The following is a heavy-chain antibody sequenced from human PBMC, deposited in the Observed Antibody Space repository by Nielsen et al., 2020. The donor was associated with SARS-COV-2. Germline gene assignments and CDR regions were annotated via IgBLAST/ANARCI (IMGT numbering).Heavy chain of an antibody. CDR1: GYTFTSYA. Sequence: SVKVSCKASGYTFTSYAMNWVRQAPGQGLEWMGGIIPIFGTANYAQKFQGRVTITADESTSTAYMELSSLRSEDTAVYYCARGPGYCSSTSCYYYYGMDVWGQGTTVTVSS. D-gene: IGHD2-2*01. CDR2: IIPIFGTA. CDR3: ARGPGYCSSTSCYYYYGMDV. V-gene: IGHV1-69*13. J-gene: IGHJ6*02.